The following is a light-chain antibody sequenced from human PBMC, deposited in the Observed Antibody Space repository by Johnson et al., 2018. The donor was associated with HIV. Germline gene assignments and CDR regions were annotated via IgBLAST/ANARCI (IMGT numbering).Light chain of an antibody. CDR3: GTWDSSLRAYNYV. CDR2: DNN. J-gene: IGLJ1*01. Sequence: QSVLTQPPSVSAAPGQRVTISCSGSSSNIGNNYVSWYQHLPGTAPKLLIYDNNKRPSGIPDRFSGSKSGTSATLGITGLQTGDEADYYCGTWDSSLRAYNYVFGSGTKVTVL. V-gene: IGLV1-51*01. CDR1: SSNIGNNY.